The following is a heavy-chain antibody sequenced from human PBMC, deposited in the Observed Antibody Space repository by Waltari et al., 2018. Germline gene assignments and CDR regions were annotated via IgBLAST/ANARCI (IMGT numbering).Heavy chain of an antibody. J-gene: IGHJ3*02. CDR2: IRGSGGST. CDR1: GFHFSSYA. CDR3: ARSRWGSDAFDI. Sequence: EVQLLESGGGLVQPGGSLRLSCAASGFHFSSYAMSWVRQSPGKGLEWVSAIRGSGGSTYYADSVKGRFTVSRDNSKNTLYLQMNSLRAGNTAVYYCARSRWGSDAFDIWGQGTMATVSS. V-gene: IGHV3-23*01. D-gene: IGHD3-16*01.